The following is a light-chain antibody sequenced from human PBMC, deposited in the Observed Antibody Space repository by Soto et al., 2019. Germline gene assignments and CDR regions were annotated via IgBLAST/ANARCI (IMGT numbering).Light chain of an antibody. Sequence: QSVLTQLASVSGSPGQSITISCTGTSRDIGTYNYVSWYQQQPGRAPKLIIYKVINRPSGVSDRFSGSKSGNTASLTISGLQAEDEADYYCSSYTSGTTLVVFGTGTRSPS. J-gene: IGLJ1*01. CDR2: KVI. V-gene: IGLV2-14*01. CDR3: SSYTSGTTLVV. CDR1: SRDIGTYNY.